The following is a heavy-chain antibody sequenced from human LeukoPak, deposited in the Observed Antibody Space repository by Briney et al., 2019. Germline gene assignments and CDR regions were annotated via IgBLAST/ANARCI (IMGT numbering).Heavy chain of an antibody. CDR1: GYTFTSYG. V-gene: IGHV1-69*04. J-gene: IGHJ6*02. CDR3: ARDPVVATTGPYYYYGMDV. Sequence: SVKVSCKASGYTFTSYGISWVRQAPGQGLEWMGRIIPIFGIANYAQKSQGRVTITADKSTSTAYMELSSLRSEDTAAYYCARDPVVATTGPYYYYGMDVWGQGTTVTVSS. CDR2: IIPIFGIA. D-gene: IGHD5-12*01.